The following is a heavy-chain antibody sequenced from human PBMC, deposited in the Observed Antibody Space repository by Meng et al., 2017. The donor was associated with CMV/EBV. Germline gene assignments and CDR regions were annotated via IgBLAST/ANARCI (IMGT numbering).Heavy chain of an antibody. CDR3: AREGANPFDS. V-gene: IGHV4-30-4*08. D-gene: IGHD4/OR15-4a*01. J-gene: IGHJ4*02. CDR1: GGSISSGDYY. Sequence: VHLWEWGPGLVNASQTLSRSCTVSGGSISSGDYYWSWIRQPPGKGVEWIGYIYYSGSTYYNPYLKSGVTISVDTSKNQFSLKLSSVTAADTAVYYCAREGANPFDSWGQGTLVTVSS. CDR2: IYYSGST.